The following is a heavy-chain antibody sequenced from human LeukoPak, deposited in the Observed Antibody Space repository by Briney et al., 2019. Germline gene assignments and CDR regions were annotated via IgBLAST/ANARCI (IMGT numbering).Heavy chain of an antibody. J-gene: IGHJ4*02. CDR3: ARRRVRTVDY. CDR1: GFTFSSYD. Sequence: GGSLRLSCEASGFTFSSYDMSWVRQAPGKGLEWVANIKQDGSEKYYVDSVKGRFTISRDNAKNSLYLQMNSLRAEDTAVYYCARRRVRTVDYWGQGTLVTVSS. D-gene: IGHD6-19*01. V-gene: IGHV3-7*03. CDR2: IKQDGSEK.